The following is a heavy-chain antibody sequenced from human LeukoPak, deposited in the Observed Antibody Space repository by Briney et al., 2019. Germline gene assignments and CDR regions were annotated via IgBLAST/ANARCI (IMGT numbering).Heavy chain of an antibody. Sequence: GGSLRLSCAASGFTFSTHAMNWVRQAPGKGLEWVSNIGGSGESTYYADSVKGRFTISRDTSKNTLYLQMNSLRAEDTAVYFCAGRHCSGGGCYFAGADPFDYWGQGTLVTVSS. D-gene: IGHD2-15*01. CDR3: AGRHCSGGGCYFAGADPFDY. CDR1: GFTFSTHA. V-gene: IGHV3-23*01. CDR2: IGGSGEST. J-gene: IGHJ4*02.